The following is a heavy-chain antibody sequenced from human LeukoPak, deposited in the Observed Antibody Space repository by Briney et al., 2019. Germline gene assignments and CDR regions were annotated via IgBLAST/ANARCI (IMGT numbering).Heavy chain of an antibody. Sequence: PSETLSLTCAVYGGSFSGYYWSWIRQPPGKGLEWIGEINHSGSTNYNPSLKSRVTISVDTSKNQFSLKLSSVTAADTAVHYCARGWGATNDYWGQGTLVTVSS. CDR2: INHSGST. D-gene: IGHD5-12*01. V-gene: IGHV4-34*01. CDR3: ARGWGATNDY. J-gene: IGHJ4*02. CDR1: GGSFSGYY.